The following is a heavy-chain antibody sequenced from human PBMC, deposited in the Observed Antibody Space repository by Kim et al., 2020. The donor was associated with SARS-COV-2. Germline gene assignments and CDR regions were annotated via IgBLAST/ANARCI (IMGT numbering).Heavy chain of an antibody. V-gene: IGHV3-53*01. D-gene: IGHD3-9*01. CDR1: GFTVSSNY. J-gene: IGHJ4*02. CDR2: IYSGGST. Sequence: GGSLRLSCVASGFTVSSNYMSWVRQAPGKGLEWVSVIYSGGSTYYADSVKGRFTISRDNSKNTQYLQMNSLRAEDTAVYYCARAGLLEPDILTGYYFDYWGQGTLVTVSS. CDR3: ARAGLLEPDILTGYYFDY.